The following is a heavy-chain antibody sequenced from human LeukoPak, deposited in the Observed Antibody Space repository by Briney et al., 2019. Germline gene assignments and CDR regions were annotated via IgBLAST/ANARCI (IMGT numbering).Heavy chain of an antibody. J-gene: IGHJ4*02. CDR2: ISAYNGNT. CDR1: GYTFTSYG. V-gene: IGHV1-18*01. CDR3: ARAAYYYDSSGHIDY. Sequence: ASVKVSCKASGYTFTSYGISWVRQAPGQGLEWMGWISAYNGNTNYAQKLQGRVTMTTDTSTSTAYMELRSLRSDDTAVYYCARAAYYYDSSGHIDYWGQGTLVTVSS. D-gene: IGHD3-22*01.